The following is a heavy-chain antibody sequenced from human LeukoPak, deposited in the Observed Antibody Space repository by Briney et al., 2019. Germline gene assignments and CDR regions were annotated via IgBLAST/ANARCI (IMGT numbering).Heavy chain of an antibody. CDR3: AREPIGPYSSGLRYFDL. CDR1: GYTFTSYY. V-gene: IGHV1-18*04. Sequence: LWASVKVSCKASGYTFTSYYMHWVRQAPGQGLEWMGWISAYNGNTNYAQKLQGRVTMTTDTSTSTAYMELRSLRSDDTAVYYCAREPIGPYSSGLRYFDLWGRGTLVTVSS. D-gene: IGHD1-26*01. J-gene: IGHJ2*01. CDR2: ISAYNGNT.